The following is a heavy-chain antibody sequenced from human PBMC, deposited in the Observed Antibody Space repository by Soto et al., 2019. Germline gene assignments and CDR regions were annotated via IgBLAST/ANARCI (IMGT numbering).Heavy chain of an antibody. Sequence: VQLQESGPGLVKPSGTLSLTCTGSGGSISTTNWGSWVRQSPGKGLEWIGEILHIGSTNYNPSLKSRVTISIDQYKKQFSLRLSAVTAAATAVYYCAGGFDRDRLYHGGPGWGGGTLVSVSS. D-gene: IGHD3-9*01. CDR2: ILHIGST. CDR3: AGGFDRDRLYHGGPG. CDR1: GGSISTTNW. V-gene: IGHV4-4*02. J-gene: IGHJ4*02.